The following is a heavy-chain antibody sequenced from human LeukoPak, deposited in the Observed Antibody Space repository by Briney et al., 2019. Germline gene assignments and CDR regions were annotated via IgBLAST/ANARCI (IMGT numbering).Heavy chain of an antibody. Sequence: GGSLRLSCAASGFTFSSYWMSWVRQAPGKGLEWVSAISGGGGSTYYADSVKGRFTISRDNSKNTLYLQVNSLRAEDTAVYYCAKGGKWDVTPFDYWGQGTLVTVSS. J-gene: IGHJ4*02. CDR1: GFTFSSYW. V-gene: IGHV3-23*01. D-gene: IGHD1-26*01. CDR3: AKGGKWDVTPFDY. CDR2: ISGGGGST.